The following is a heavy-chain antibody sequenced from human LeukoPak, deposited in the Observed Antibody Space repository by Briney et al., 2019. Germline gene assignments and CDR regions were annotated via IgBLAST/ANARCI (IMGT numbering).Heavy chain of an antibody. D-gene: IGHD1-14*01. J-gene: IGHJ3*02. CDR1: GGSISSYY. CDR2: IYYTGST. V-gene: IGHV4-59*01. CDR3: ARXRVAYRRPDALDI. Sequence: SETLSLTCTVSGGSISSYYWNWIRQPPGKGLEWIGHIYYTGSTNYNPSLKSRVTISLDTSKNQFSLKLSSVTAADTAVYYCARXRVAYRRPDALDIWGQGTMVTVSS.